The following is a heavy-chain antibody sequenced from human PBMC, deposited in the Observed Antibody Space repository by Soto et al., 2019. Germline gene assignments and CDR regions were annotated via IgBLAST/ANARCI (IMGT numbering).Heavy chain of an antibody. CDR1: GYTFTSYG. J-gene: IGHJ6*02. D-gene: IGHD6-25*01. Sequence: ASVKVSCKASGYTFTSYGINWVRQAPGQGLEWMGWISAYNGNPNYAQKLQGRVTMTTDTSTSTAYMELRSLRSDDPAVYYCARDGYNSVNYYYSYGMDVWGQGTTVTVSS. CDR3: ARDGYNSVNYYYSYGMDV. CDR2: ISAYNGNP. V-gene: IGHV1-18*01.